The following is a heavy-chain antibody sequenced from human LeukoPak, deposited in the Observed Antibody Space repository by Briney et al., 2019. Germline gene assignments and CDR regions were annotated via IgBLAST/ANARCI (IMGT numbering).Heavy chain of an antibody. CDR1: GFTFSSYN. Sequence: PGGSLRLSCAASGFTFSSYNMNWVRQAPGKGLEWVSYISSTSSTIYYADSVKGRFTISRDTAKNSLYLQMNSLRAEDTAVYSCARGDYGDYWNYYYMDVWGKGTTVTVSS. J-gene: IGHJ6*03. CDR2: ISSTSSTI. V-gene: IGHV3-48*01. D-gene: IGHD4-17*01. CDR3: ARGDYGDYWNYYYMDV.